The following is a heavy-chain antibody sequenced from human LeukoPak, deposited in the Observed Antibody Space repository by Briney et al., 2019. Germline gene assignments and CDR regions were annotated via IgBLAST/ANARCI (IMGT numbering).Heavy chain of an antibody. D-gene: IGHD2-21*02. J-gene: IGHJ4*02. CDR2: ISYDGSNK. CDR1: GFSFSSFG. V-gene: IGHV3-30*04. CDR3: AGCGGDCSTSDY. Sequence: GGSLRLSCAASGFSFSSFGMHWVRQAPGKGLQWVAVISYDGSNKYYTDSVKGRFTISRDNSKNTLYLQMNSLRAEDTAVYYCAGCGGDCSTSDYWGQGTLVTVSS.